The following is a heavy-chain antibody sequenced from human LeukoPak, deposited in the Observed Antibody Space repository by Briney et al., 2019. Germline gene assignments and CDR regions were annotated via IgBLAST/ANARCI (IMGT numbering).Heavy chain of an antibody. CDR1: GFTFSSYA. V-gene: IGHV3-30-3*01. CDR2: ISYDGSNK. D-gene: IGHD4-23*01. J-gene: IGHJ5*02. Sequence: GGSLRLSCAASGFTFSSYAMHWVRQAPGKGLEWVAVISYDGSNKYYADSVKGRFTISRDNSKNTLYLQMNSLRAEDTAVYYCAKDLRWSPGNWFDPWGQGTLVTVSS. CDR3: AKDLRWSPGNWFDP.